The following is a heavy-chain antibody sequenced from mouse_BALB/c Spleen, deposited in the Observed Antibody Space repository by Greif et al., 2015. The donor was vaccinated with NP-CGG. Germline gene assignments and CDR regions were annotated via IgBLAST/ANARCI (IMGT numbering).Heavy chain of an antibody. V-gene: IGHV2-9*02. D-gene: IGHD2-3*01. CDR2: IWAGGST. CDR3: ARWLLRDAY. J-gene: IGHJ3*01. CDR1: GFSLTSYG. Sequence: QVQLKESGPGLVAPSQSLSITRTVSGFSLTSYGVHWVRQPPGKGLEWLGVIWAGGSTNYNSALMSGLSISKDNSKSQVFLKMNSLQTDDTAMYYCARWLLRDAYWGQGTLVTVSA.